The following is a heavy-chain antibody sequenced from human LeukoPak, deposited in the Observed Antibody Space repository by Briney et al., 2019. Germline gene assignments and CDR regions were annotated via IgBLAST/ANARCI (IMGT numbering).Heavy chain of an antibody. CDR1: DLTLSSYN. V-gene: IGHV3-48*01. D-gene: IGHD3-10*01. Sequence: GGSLRLSCVGSDLTLSSYNMNWVRQAPGKGLQWVSYISSRSTTIYYADSVKGRFTISRDNDKKSLYLQMNSLRAEDTGTYYCVRPPKNLLWNWHDPWGHGTLVIVSS. J-gene: IGHJ5*02. CDR3: VRPPKNLLWNWHDP. CDR2: ISSRSTTI.